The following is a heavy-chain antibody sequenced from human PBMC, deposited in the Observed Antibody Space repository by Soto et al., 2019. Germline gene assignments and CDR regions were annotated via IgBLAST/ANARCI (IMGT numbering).Heavy chain of an antibody. CDR3: ARGPTDYYDKSGAYSLDY. Sequence: QVQLVQSGAEVKEPGASVKVSCKASGYTFITYGMSGVRQAPGQGLDWMGWISTYNGDTKYADRLQGRVTMPTETTTGTAYMELRSLRSDDTAVYYCARGPTDYYDKSGAYSLDYWGQGTLVTVSS. J-gene: IGHJ4*02. CDR1: GYTFITYG. V-gene: IGHV1-18*01. CDR2: ISTYNGDT. D-gene: IGHD3-22*01.